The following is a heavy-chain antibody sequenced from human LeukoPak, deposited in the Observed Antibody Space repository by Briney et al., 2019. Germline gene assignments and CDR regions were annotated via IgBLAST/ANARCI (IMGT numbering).Heavy chain of an antibody. CDR2: IKQDGSEK. Sequence: GGSLRLSCAASGFSFSSYWMTWVRQAPGKGLEWVANIKQDGSEKYYVDSVKGRFTISRDNAKNSLYLQMNSLRAEDTAVYYCAGEYCSGGSCYSLDGMDVWGQGTTVTVSS. CDR1: GFSFSSYW. CDR3: AGEYCSGGSCYSLDGMDV. V-gene: IGHV3-7*01. D-gene: IGHD2-15*01. J-gene: IGHJ6*02.